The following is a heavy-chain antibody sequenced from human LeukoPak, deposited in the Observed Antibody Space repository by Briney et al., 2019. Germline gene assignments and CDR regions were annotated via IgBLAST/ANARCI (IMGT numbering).Heavy chain of an antibody. D-gene: IGHD2-2*01. Sequence: ASVKVSCKASGYTFTSYGISWVRQAPGQGLEWMGWISAYNGNTNYAQKLQGRVTMTTDTSTSTAYMELRSLRSDDTAVYYCARDRRAVGYCSSTSCYWWFDPWGQGTLVTVSS. V-gene: IGHV1-18*01. CDR3: ARDRRAVGYCSSTSCYWWFDP. CDR2: ISAYNGNT. J-gene: IGHJ5*02. CDR1: GYTFTSYG.